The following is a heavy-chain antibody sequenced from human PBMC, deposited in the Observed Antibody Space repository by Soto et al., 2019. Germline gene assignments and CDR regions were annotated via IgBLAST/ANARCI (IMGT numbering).Heavy chain of an antibody. CDR3: AKERNGAARNSPNDY. CDR1: GFTFSSYG. D-gene: IGHD6-6*01. V-gene: IGHV3-30*18. J-gene: IGHJ4*02. CDR2: ISYDGSNK. Sequence: GGSLRLSCAASGFTFSSYGMHWVRQAPGKGLEWVAVISYDGSNKYYADSVKGRFTISRDNSKNTLYLQMNSLRAEDTAVYYCAKERNGAARNSPNDYWGQGTLVTVSS.